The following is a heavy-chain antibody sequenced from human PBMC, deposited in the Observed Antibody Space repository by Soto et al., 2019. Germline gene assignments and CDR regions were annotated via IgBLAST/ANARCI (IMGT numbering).Heavy chain of an antibody. CDR1: GYSFTTSW. CDR3: AGPDIGVGNGGRGYHRDNFEF. V-gene: IGHV5-51*01. Sequence: RESLKRSCKGSGYSFTTSWIAWVRQMPGQGLEWMGIIYPSDSDTRYSPSFQGQVTISADKSISTAYLQWSSLKASDTAMYYCAGPDIGVGNGGRGYHRDNFEFGGRGRMGTVSS. CDR2: IYPSDSDT. D-gene: IGHD2-15*01. J-gene: IGHJ4*03.